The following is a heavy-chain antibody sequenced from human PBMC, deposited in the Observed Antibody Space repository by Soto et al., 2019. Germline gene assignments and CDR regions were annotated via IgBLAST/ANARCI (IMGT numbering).Heavy chain of an antibody. Sequence: PGGSLRLSCAASGFTFSSYAMHWVRQAPGKGLEWVAVISYDGSNKYYADSVKGRFTISRDNSKNTLYLHMNSLRAEDTAVYYCARGFQGSGRYYNPPYFVYLRPGALVTIFS. CDR2: ISYDGSNK. CDR1: GFTFSSYA. J-gene: IGHJ4*02. CDR3: ARGFQGSGRYYNPPYFVY. D-gene: IGHD3-10*01. V-gene: IGHV3-30-3*01.